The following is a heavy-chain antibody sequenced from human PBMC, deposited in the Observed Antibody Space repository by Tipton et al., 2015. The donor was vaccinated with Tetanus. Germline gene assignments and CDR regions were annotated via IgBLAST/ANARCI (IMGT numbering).Heavy chain of an antibody. CDR3: ARMQRYGMDV. CDR1: GVSISSNSYY. CDR2: VFHSGTT. J-gene: IGHJ6*02. V-gene: IGHV4-39*07. Sequence: TLSLTCTVSGVSISSNSYYWGWIRQPPGKGLEWIGTVFHSGTTYYNPSLKSRVTISVDTSKNQFSLKLTSVTAADTAVYYCARMQRYGMDVWGHGTTVTVSS. D-gene: IGHD6-25*01.